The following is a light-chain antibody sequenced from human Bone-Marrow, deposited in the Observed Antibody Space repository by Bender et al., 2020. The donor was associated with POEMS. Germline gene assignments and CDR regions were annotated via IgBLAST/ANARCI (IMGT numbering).Light chain of an antibody. V-gene: IGLV2-11*01. CDR3: CSYAGSNTLV. CDR1: RFDIGTHDS. CDR2: DVT. Sequence: QSAVTQPRSVSGSPGQSVTISCTGNRFDIGTHDSVSWYQQYPGKVPKLMIYDVTKRPSGVSNRFSASKSGNTASLTISGLQAEDEADYHCCSYAGSNTLVFGGGTKLTVL. J-gene: IGLJ2*01.